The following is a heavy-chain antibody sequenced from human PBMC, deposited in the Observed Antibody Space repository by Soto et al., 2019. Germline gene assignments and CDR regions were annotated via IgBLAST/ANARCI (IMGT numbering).Heavy chain of an antibody. CDR3: AREIQPGGGG. J-gene: IGHJ4*02. CDR2: ISSSSSYI. V-gene: IGHV3-21*01. CDR1: GFSFSSYS. D-gene: IGHD5-18*01. Sequence: EVQLVESGGGLVKPGGSLRLSCAASGFSFSSYSMNWVRQAPGKGLEWVSSISSSSSYIYYADSVKGRFTISRDNAKNSLYLQMNSLRAEDTAVYYCAREIQPGGGGWGQGTLVTVSS.